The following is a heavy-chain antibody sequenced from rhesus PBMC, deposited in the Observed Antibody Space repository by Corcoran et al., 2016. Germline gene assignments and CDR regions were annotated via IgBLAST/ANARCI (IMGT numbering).Heavy chain of an antibody. CDR1: GGSISGYY. CDR2: IDGNRSST. V-gene: IGHV4-73*01. CDR3: ARDPYGSDY. J-gene: IGHJ4*01. Sequence: QVKLQQWGEGLVKPSETLSLTCAVYGGSISGYYWSWIRQPPGKGLEWIGNIDGNRSSTNYNPSLKNRVTISKDTSQSQFSLKLSSVTAADTAVYYCARDPYGSDYWGQGVLVTVSS. D-gene: IGHD4-4*01.